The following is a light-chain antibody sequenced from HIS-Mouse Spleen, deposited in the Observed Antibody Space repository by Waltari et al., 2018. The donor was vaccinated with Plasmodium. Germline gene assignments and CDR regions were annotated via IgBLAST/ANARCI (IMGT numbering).Light chain of an antibody. CDR1: RSDVGGYNY. CDR3: SSYTSSSTLV. Sequence: QSALTQPASVSGSPGPSITITCTGPRSDVGGYNYVSWYQQHPGKAPKLMLYDVSNRPSGVSNRFSGSKSGNTASLTISGLQAEDEADYYCSSYTSSSTLVFGGGTKLTVL. J-gene: IGLJ2*01. V-gene: IGLV2-14*03. CDR2: DVS.